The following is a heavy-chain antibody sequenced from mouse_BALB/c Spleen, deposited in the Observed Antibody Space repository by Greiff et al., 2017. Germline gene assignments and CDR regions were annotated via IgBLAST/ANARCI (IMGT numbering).Heavy chain of an antibody. J-gene: IGHJ3*01. CDR3: ARSSAYYSAY. CDR1: GYAFTNYL. Sequence: QVQLQQSGAELVRPGTSVKVSCKASGYAFTNYLIEWVKQRPGQGLEWIGVFNPGSGGTNYNEKFKGKATLTADKSSSTAYMQLSSLTSDDSAVYFCARSSAYYSAYWGQGTLVTVSA. V-gene: IGHV1-54*01. D-gene: IGHD2-12*01. CDR2: FNPGSGGT.